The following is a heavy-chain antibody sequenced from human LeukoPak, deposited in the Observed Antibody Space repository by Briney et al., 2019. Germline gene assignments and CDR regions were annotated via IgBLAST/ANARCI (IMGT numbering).Heavy chain of an antibody. CDR3: AGRPSYYYDYYMDV. J-gene: IGHJ6*03. V-gene: IGHV4-34*01. CDR1: GGSLSGYY. Sequence: PSETLSLTCAVYGGSLSGYYWSWIRQPPRKGLEWIGEINHSGSTNYNPSLKSRVTISVDTSKNQFSLKLSSVTAADTAVYYCAGRPSYYYDYYMDVGGKGTTVTVSS. CDR2: INHSGST.